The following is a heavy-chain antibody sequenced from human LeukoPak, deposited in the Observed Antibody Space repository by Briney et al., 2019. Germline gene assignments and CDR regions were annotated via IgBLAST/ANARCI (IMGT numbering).Heavy chain of an antibody. Sequence: SETLSLTCAVYGAFFSDSYWSWIRQPPRKGLEWIGEINHSGSINYSPSLKSRVIISVDTSKNQFSLKLSSVTAADTAVYYCVTHSNGYYFDYWGQGTLVTVSS. D-gene: IGHD6-19*01. V-gene: IGHV4-34*01. CDR1: GAFFSDSY. CDR2: INHSGSI. CDR3: VTHSNGYYFDY. J-gene: IGHJ4*02.